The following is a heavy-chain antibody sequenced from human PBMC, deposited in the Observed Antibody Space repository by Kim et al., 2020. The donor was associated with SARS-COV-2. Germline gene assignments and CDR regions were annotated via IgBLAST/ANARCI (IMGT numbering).Heavy chain of an antibody. D-gene: IGHD5-12*01. J-gene: IGHJ4*02. Sequence: GGSLRLSCAASGFTFSSYAMSWVRQAPGKGLEWVSAISGSGGSTYYADSVKGRFTISRDNSKNTLYLQMNSLRAEDTAVYYCAKTGKSRDGYNHFDYWGQGTLVTVSS. CDR3: AKTGKSRDGYNHFDY. CDR1: GFTFSSYA. CDR2: ISGSGGST. V-gene: IGHV3-23*01.